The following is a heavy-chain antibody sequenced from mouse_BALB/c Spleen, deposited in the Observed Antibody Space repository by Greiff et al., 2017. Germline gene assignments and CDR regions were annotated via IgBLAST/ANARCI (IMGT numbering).Heavy chain of an antibody. CDR2: ISYSGST. D-gene: IGHD2-1*01. Sequence: EVKLVESGPGLVKPSQSLSLTCTVTGYSITSDYAWNWIRQFPGNKLEWMGYISYSGSTSYNPSLKSRISITRDTSKNQFFLQLNSVTTEDTATYYCAALLSWFAYWGQGTLVTVSA. V-gene: IGHV3-2*02. CDR3: AALLSWFAY. J-gene: IGHJ3*01. CDR1: GYSITSDYA.